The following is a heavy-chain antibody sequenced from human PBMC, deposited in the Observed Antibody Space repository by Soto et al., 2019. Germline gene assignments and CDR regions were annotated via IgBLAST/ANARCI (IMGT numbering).Heavy chain of an antibody. CDR2: INSDGSST. Sequence: QSGGSLRLSCAASGFTFSSYWMHWVRQAPGKGLVWVSRINSDGSSTSYADSVKGRFTISRDNAKNTLYLQMNSLRAEDTAVYYCARGGRTIFRVVITSWYFDYWGQGTLVTVSS. V-gene: IGHV3-74*01. CDR3: ARGGRTIFRVVITSWYFDY. D-gene: IGHD3-3*01. J-gene: IGHJ4*02. CDR1: GFTFSSYW.